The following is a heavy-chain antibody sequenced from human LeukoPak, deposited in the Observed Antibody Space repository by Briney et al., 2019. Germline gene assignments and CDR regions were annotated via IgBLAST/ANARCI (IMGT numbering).Heavy chain of an antibody. J-gene: IGHJ4*02. CDR1: GFSSYW. Sequence: PGGSLRLSCAASGFSSYWMHWVRQAPGKWLVWVSRTNPDGSYTTYADSVRGRFTISRDNAKDTLYLQMNSVRAEDTAVYFCARDLTGEEDYWGQGILVTVSS. V-gene: IGHV3-74*01. D-gene: IGHD7-27*01. CDR3: ARDLTGEEDY. CDR2: TNPDGSYT.